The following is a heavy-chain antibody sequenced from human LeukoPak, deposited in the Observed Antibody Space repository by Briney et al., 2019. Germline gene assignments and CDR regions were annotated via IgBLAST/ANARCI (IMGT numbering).Heavy chain of an antibody. CDR2: MNPNSGNT. D-gene: IGHD3-16*02. J-gene: IGHJ5*02. CDR3: AREGYDYVWGSYRPTYNWFDP. CDR1: GYTFTSYD. V-gene: IGHV1-8*01. Sequence: ASVKVSCKASGYTFTSYDTNWVRQATGQGLEWMGWMNPNSGNTGYAQKFQGRVTMTRNTSISTAYMELSSLRSEDTAVYYCAREGYDYVWGSYRPTYNWFDPWGQGTLVTVSS.